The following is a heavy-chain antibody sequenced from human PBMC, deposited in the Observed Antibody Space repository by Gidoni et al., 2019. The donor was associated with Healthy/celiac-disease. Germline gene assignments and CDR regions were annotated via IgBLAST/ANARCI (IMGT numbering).Heavy chain of an antibody. CDR2: ISGSGGST. J-gene: IGHJ4*02. Sequence: EVQLLESGGGLVQPGGSLRLSCAASGFTFSSYAMSWVRQAPGKGLEWVSAISGSGGSTYYADSVKGRFTISRDNSKNTLYLQMNSLRAEDTAVYYCAKPLNSGLWFGELSGVGDWGQGTLVTVSS. CDR3: AKPLNSGLWFGELSGVGD. D-gene: IGHD3-10*01. CDR1: GFTFSSYA. V-gene: IGHV3-23*01.